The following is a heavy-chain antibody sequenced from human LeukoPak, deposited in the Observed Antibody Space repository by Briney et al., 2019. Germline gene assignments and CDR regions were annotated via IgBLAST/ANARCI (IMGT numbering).Heavy chain of an antibody. D-gene: IGHD6-13*01. CDR1: GGSISSYY. Sequence: PSQTLSHTCTVSGGSISSYYWSWIRPPPGKGLEWIGNIYYSGSTNYNPSLKSRVTISVDTSKNQFSLKLSSVTAADTAVYYCARRSSSWHLWFDPWGQGTLVTVSS. CDR3: ARRSSSWHLWFDP. V-gene: IGHV4-59*08. CDR2: IYYSGST. J-gene: IGHJ5*02.